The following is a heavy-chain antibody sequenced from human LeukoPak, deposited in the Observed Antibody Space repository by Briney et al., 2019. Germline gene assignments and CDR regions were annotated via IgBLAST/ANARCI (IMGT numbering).Heavy chain of an antibody. Sequence: KPSETLSLTCTVSGGSISSGSYYWSWIRQPAGKGLEWIGRIYTSGSTNYNPSLKSRVTISVDTSKNQFSLKLSSVTAADTAVYYCAVQGPIAVAENLLYFDYWGQGTLVTVSS. J-gene: IGHJ4*02. CDR3: AVQGPIAVAENLLYFDY. V-gene: IGHV4-61*02. D-gene: IGHD6-19*01. CDR1: GGSISSGSYY. CDR2: IYTSGST.